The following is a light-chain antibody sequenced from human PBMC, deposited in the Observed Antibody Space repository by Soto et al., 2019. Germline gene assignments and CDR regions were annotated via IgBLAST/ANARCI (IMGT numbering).Light chain of an antibody. J-gene: IGKJ4*01. CDR1: PSVSSSY. V-gene: IGKV3-20*01. CDR3: QQYGSSPELT. Sequence: EIVLTQSPGTLSLSPGERATLSCRASPSVSSSYLAWYQQKPGQAPRLLIYGASSRATGIPDRFSGSGSGTDFTLTISRLEPEDFAVYYFQQYGSSPELTFGGGTKVEIK. CDR2: GAS.